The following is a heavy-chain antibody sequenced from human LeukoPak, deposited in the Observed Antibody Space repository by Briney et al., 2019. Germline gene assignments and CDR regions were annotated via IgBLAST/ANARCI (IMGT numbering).Heavy chain of an antibody. D-gene: IGHD2-2*01. J-gene: IGHJ5*02. CDR2: ITDSGGDT. Sequence: PGGSLRLSCAASGFTYSTYAMSWVRQAPGKGLEWISAITDSGGDTYYADSVKGRFTISRDNSKNTLYLQMNSLRAEDTAVYYCAKDLKYQLLHWFDPWGQGTLVTVSS. CDR1: GFTYSTYA. V-gene: IGHV3-23*01. CDR3: AKDLKYQLLHWFDP.